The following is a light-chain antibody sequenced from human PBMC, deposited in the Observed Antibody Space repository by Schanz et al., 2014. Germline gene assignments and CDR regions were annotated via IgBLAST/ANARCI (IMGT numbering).Light chain of an antibody. CDR3: QQYGSSPKLT. Sequence: EIVMTQSPATLSVSPGERATLSCRASQSVSSNLAWYQQKPGQAPRLLIYGASSRATGIPDRFSGSGSGTDFTLTINRLEAEDFAVYYCQQYGSSPKLTFGGGTKVEIK. CDR1: QSVSSN. V-gene: IGKV3-20*01. J-gene: IGKJ4*01. CDR2: GAS.